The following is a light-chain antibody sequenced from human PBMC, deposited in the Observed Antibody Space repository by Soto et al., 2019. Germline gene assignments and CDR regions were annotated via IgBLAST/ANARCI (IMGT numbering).Light chain of an antibody. V-gene: IGKV3-11*01. CDR3: QQGSTWPWT. CDR2: EAS. J-gene: IGKJ1*01. Sequence: EIVLTQSPATPSLSPGERATLSCRASQSVSSSLAWYQQKLGQAPRLLIYEASDRATGIPARFSGSGSGTDFTLIISSLEPEDFEVYYCQQGSTWPWTFGQGTKVDIK. CDR1: QSVSSS.